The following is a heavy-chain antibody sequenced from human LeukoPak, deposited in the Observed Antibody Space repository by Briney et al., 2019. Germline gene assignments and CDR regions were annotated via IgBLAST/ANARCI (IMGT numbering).Heavy chain of an antibody. CDR3: ARDRVKYKLSGWSASPGY. CDR1: GYTFTGYY. V-gene: IGHV1-2*06. J-gene: IGHJ4*02. CDR2: VNPNSGGT. D-gene: IGHD6-19*01. Sequence: ASVKVSCKASGYTFTGYYMHWVRQAPGQGLEWMGRVNPNSGGTNYTQKFQGRVTITRDTPISTAYMELSRLRSDDTAVYYCARDRVKYKLSGWSASPGYWGQGTLVTVSS.